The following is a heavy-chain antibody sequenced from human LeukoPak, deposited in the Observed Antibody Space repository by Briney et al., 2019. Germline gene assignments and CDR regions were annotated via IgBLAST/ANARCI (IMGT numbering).Heavy chain of an antibody. CDR2: ISYDGSNK. CDR1: GFTFSSYG. D-gene: IGHD3-22*01. J-gene: IGHJ4*02. Sequence: GGSLRLSCAASGFTFSSYGMHWVRQAPGKGLEWVAVISYDGSNKYYADSMKGRFTISRDNSKNTLYLQMNSLRAEDTAVYYCAKDFSYYYDSSGIDYWGQGTLVTVSS. CDR3: AKDFSYYYDSSGIDY. V-gene: IGHV3-30*18.